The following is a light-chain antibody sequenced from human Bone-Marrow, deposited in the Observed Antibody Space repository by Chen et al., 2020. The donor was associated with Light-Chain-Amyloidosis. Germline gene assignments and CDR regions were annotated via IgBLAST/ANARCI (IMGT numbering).Light chain of an antibody. CDR1: QTISSNY. CDR2: GSS. J-gene: IGKJ4*01. V-gene: IGKV3-20*01. CDR3: QQYGTSPLT. Sequence: EIVLTQSPGTLSLSPGEGANLSCRASQTISSNYLTWYQQKFGHAPRLLIYGSSSRATGIPDRVTGSGAGTDFTLTINRLEPEDLAMYYCQQYGTSPLTFGGGTKVEIK.